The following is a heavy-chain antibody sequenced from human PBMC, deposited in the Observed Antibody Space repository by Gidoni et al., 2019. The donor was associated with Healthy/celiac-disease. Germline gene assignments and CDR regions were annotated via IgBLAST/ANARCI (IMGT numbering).Heavy chain of an antibody. CDR2: IIPIFGTA. J-gene: IGHJ5*02. CDR3: ARYYYGSGSNNWFDP. V-gene: IGHV1-69*01. CDR1: GGTFSSYA. Sequence: QVQLVQSGAEVKKPGSSVKVSCKASGGTFSSYAISCVRQAPGQGLEWMGGIIPIFGTATYAQKFQGRVTITADESTSTAYMELSSLRSEDTAVYYCARYYYGSGSNNWFDPWGQGTLVTVSS. D-gene: IGHD3-10*01.